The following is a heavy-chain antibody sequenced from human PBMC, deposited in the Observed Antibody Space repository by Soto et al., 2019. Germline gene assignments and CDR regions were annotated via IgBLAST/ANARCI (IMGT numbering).Heavy chain of an antibody. Sequence: EVQLVESGGGLVKPGGSLRLSCAASGFTFSSYSMNWVRQAPGKGLEWVSSISSSSSYIYYADSVKGRFTISRDSATNLLYLQMNSVRAEDTAVYYCAREDDYDFWSGYLRYGMDVWGQGTTVTVS. CDR2: ISSSSSYI. D-gene: IGHD3-3*01. V-gene: IGHV3-21*01. J-gene: IGHJ6*02. CDR1: GFTFSSYS. CDR3: AREDDYDFWSGYLRYGMDV.